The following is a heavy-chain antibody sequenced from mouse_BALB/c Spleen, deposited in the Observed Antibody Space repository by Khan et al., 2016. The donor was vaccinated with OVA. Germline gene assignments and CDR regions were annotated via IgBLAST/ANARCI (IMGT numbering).Heavy chain of an antibody. V-gene: IGHV1-7*01. J-gene: IGHJ3*01. Sequence: QVQLQQSGAELAKPGASVKMSCKASGYTFTKYWMPWVKQRPGQGLEWIGYINPSTGYTEYNQKFKDKATLTADKSSSTAYMQLISLTSEDSAVYYCVNHGRSSAWFTYWGQGTLVTVSA. D-gene: IGHD1-1*01. CDR2: INPSTGYT. CDR1: GYTFTKYW. CDR3: VNHGRSSAWFTY.